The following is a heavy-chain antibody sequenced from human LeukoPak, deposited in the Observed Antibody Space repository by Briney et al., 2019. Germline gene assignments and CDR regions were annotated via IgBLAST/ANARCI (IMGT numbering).Heavy chain of an antibody. CDR2: VSISSGTI. Sequence: GGSLRLSCAASGFTFSSFTMHWIRQAPGKGLEWISFVSISSGTIYYADSVKGRFRISRDNAKSSLDLEVNSLRAEDTAVYYCARAMSTFGGVRNYFDSWGQGTLVTVSS. CDR1: GFTFSSFT. CDR3: ARAMSTFGGVRNYFDS. V-gene: IGHV3-48*04. J-gene: IGHJ4*02. D-gene: IGHD3-16*01.